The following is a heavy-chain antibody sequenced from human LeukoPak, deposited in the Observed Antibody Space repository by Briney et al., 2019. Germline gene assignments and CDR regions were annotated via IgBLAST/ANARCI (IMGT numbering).Heavy chain of an antibody. D-gene: IGHD6-19*01. CDR1: EYTLTSYD. J-gene: IGHJ5*02. CDR3: ARDPSNSSGWKTWFDP. V-gene: IGHV1-8*01. CDR2: MNPNSGRT. Sequence: ASVKVSCKASEYTLTSYDINWVRQATGQGLEWMGWMNPNSGRTGYAQNFQGRITITRNTSISTAYMELRSLRSDDTAVYYCARDPSNSSGWKTWFDPWGQGTLVTVSS.